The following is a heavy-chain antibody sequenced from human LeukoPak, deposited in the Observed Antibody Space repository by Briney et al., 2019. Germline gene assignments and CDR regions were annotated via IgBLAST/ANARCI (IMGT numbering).Heavy chain of an antibody. D-gene: IGHD3-22*01. Sequence: GSLRLSCAVSGFTVSSNYMNWIRQPPGKGLEWIGSIYYSGSTYYNPSLKSRIIISVDTSKNQFSLKLSSVTAADTAVYYCARRVSDPLKVDYWGQGTLVTVSS. CDR3: ARRVSDPLKVDY. J-gene: IGHJ4*02. CDR1: GFTVSSNY. V-gene: IGHV4-39*01. CDR2: IYYSGST.